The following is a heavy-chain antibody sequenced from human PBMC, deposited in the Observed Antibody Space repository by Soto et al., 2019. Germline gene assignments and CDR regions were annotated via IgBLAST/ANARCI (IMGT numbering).Heavy chain of an antibody. CDR1: GGSFSGYY. J-gene: IGHJ4*02. Sequence: SETLSLTCAVYGGSFSGYYWSWIRQPPGKGLEWIGEINHSGSTNYNPSVKSRVTISVDTSKNQFPLNLNSVTASDTAVYFCVSQRTSVLTQAYFDYWGPGALVTVSS. D-gene: IGHD2-8*01. CDR2: INHSGST. CDR3: VSQRTSVLTQAYFDY. V-gene: IGHV4-34*01.